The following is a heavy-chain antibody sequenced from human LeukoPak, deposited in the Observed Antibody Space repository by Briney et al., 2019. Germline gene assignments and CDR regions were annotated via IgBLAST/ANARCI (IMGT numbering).Heavy chain of an antibody. Sequence: PGGSLRLSCAASGFTFSSYWMSWVRQAPGKGLEWVANIKQDGSEKYYVDSVKGRFTISRDNAKNSLYLQMNSLRAEDTAVYYCATISPWIQLWFPFDYWGQGTLVTVSS. CDR3: ATISPWIQLWFPFDY. D-gene: IGHD5-18*01. CDR1: GFTFSSYW. V-gene: IGHV3-7*01. CDR2: IKQDGSEK. J-gene: IGHJ4*02.